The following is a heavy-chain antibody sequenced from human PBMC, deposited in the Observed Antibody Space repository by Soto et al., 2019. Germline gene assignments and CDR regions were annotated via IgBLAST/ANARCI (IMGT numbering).Heavy chain of an antibody. CDR3: ARDSSIVVDGGSCQDY. D-gene: IGHD2-15*01. CDR2: INPSGGST. Sequence: ASVKVSCKASGYTFTNYHMHWVRQAPGQGFEWMGIINPSGGSTTYAQKFQGRVTMTSDTSTSTVYMELSSLRFDDTAVYYCARDSSIVVDGGSCQDYWGQGTQVPVSS. J-gene: IGHJ4*02. V-gene: IGHV1-46*01. CDR1: GYTFTNYH.